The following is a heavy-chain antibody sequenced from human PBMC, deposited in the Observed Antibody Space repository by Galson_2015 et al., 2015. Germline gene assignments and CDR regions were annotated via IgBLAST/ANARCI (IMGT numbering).Heavy chain of an antibody. CDR3: ARADEDIVVVVAATLTDHNAFDI. Sequence: ETLSLTCTVSGGSISSSSYYWGWIRQPPGKGLEWIGSIYYSGSTYYNPSLKSRVTISVDTSKNQFSLKLSSVTAADTAVYYCARADEDIVVVVAATLTDHNAFDIWGQGTMVTVSS. V-gene: IGHV4-39*07. CDR1: GGSISSSSYY. CDR2: IYYSGST. D-gene: IGHD2-15*01. J-gene: IGHJ3*02.